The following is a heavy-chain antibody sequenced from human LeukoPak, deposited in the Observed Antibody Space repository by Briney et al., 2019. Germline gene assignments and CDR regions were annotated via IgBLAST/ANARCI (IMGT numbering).Heavy chain of an antibody. V-gene: IGHV1-69*04. Sequence: SVTVSCKASGGTFSSYAISWVRQPPGQGLEWMGRIIPSFGIANYAQKFQGRVTITADKSTSTAYMELSSLRSEDTAVYYCARGGGYYSIHFDCWGQGTLVTVSS. CDR3: ARGGGYYSIHFDC. J-gene: IGHJ4*02. CDR2: IIPSFGIA. D-gene: IGHD3-22*01. CDR1: GGTFSSYA.